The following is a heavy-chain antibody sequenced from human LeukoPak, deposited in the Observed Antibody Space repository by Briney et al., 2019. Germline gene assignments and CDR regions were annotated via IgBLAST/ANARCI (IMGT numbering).Heavy chain of an antibody. CDR2: ISSSGTTI. CDR3: ARDLTPGYDSNWPEGDY. D-gene: IGHD6-13*01. CDR1: GFTFSSYS. Sequence: GGSLRLSCAASGFTFSSYSMNWVRQAPGKGLEWVSYISSSGTTIYYADSVKGRFTISKDNAKTSLYLQMNSLRAEDTALYYCARDLTPGYDSNWPEGDYWGQGTLVTVSS. V-gene: IGHV3-48*04. J-gene: IGHJ4*02.